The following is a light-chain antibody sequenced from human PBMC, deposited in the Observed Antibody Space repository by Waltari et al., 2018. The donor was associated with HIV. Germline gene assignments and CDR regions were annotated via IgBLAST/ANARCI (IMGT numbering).Light chain of an antibody. J-gene: IGKJ2*01. CDR3: QQYNNWPGT. V-gene: IGKV3-15*01. CDR1: QSVSSN. CDR2: GAS. Sequence: EIVMTQSPATLSVSPGERATLSCRASQSVSSNLAWYQQKPGQAPRLLIYGASTRATCIPARFSGSGSGTEFTLTISSLQSEDFAVYYCQQYNNWPGTFGQGTKLGIK.